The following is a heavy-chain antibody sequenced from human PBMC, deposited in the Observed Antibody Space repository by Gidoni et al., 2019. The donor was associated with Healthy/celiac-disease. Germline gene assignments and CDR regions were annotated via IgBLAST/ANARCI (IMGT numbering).Heavy chain of an antibody. D-gene: IGHD3-3*01. CDR2: ISGSGGST. V-gene: IGHV3-23*01. J-gene: IGHJ4*02. Sequence: EVQLWESGGGVVQPGGSRRLSCAASGFTGSSYAMSWVRQAPGKGLEWVSSISGSGGSTYYADSVKGRFTISRDNSKNTLYLQMNSLRAEDTAVYYCAKVPNYDFWSGYYYFDYWGQGTLVTVSS. CDR3: AKVPNYDFWSGYYYFDY. CDR1: GFTGSSYA.